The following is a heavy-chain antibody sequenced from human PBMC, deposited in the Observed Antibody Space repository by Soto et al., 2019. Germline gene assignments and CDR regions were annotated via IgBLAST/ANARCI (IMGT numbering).Heavy chain of an antibody. D-gene: IGHD1-26*01. CDR3: ASATTFNYYYYGMDA. J-gene: IGHJ6*02. CDR2: IYHSGTT. CDR1: CGSIISNNW. Sequence: SETLSLTCAFSCGSIISNNWWSWVRQPPGRGLEWIGEIYHSGTTNYNPSFKSRVTISLDKSKNQFSLKLTSVTAADTAVYYCASATTFNYYYYGMDAWGQGTTVTVSS. V-gene: IGHV4-4*02.